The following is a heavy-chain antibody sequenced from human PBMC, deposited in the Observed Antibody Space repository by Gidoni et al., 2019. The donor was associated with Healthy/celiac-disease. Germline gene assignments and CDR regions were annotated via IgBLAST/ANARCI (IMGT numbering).Heavy chain of an antibody. J-gene: IGHJ4*02. CDR2: FVPEDGET. D-gene: IGHD2-15*01. V-gene: IGHV1-24*01. Sequence: QVQLVQSGAEVKKPGASVKVPCKVSGYPLPELSMPWVRQAPGKGIEWRGVFVPEDGETIYAQKFQGRVTMTEDTSTDTAYMELSSLRSEDTAVYYCATVSPLMNTPGGLFDYWGQGTLVTVSS. CDR1: GYPLPELS. CDR3: ATVSPLMNTPGGLFDY.